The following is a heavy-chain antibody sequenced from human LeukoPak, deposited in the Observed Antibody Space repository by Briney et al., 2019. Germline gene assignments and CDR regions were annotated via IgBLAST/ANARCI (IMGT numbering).Heavy chain of an antibody. Sequence: GGSLRLSCAASGFTFRSHSMNWVRQAPGKGLEWVANIKEDGSEKYYVDSVKGRFTISRDNAKNSLYLQMNSLRAEDTAVYYCATVHSWGQGTLVTVSS. CDR2: IKEDGSEK. V-gene: IGHV3-7*01. CDR1: GFTFRSHS. CDR3: ATVHS. J-gene: IGHJ4*02.